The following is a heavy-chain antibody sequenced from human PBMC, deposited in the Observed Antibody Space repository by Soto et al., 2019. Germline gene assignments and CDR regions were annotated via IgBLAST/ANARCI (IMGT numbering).Heavy chain of an antibody. V-gene: IGHV1-3*01. J-gene: IGHJ6*02. CDR3: ARDKITPGGHFVQFGMDV. Sequence: SVKVSGQASGYTFTTYGISWVRQARGRSVEWLGWIHPANGTTKYSQKFQGRVTFTRDTSETTAYTERSSLRSEDAGLYYCARDKITPGGHFVQFGMDVWGQGTTVTVSS. D-gene: IGHD3-16*01. CDR2: IHPANGTT. CDR1: GYTFTTYG.